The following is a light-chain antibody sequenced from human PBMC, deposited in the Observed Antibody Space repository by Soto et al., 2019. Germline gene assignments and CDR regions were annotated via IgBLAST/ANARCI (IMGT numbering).Light chain of an antibody. J-gene: IGLJ1*01. CDR2: RGT. CDR3: SSSAPESTYV. CDR1: SSDVGAYDA. Sequence: QSVLAQPASVSGSPGQSITISCTGTSSDVGAYDAVSWYYQHPGKAPQVIIYRGTKRPSGVSTRFSCSVSGNTASLTVSGLQAEDEAEYFCSSSAPESTYVFGTGTKVTVL. V-gene: IGLV2-23*01.